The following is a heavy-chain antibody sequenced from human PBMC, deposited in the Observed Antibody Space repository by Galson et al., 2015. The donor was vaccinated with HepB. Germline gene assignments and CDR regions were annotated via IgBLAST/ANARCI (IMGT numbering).Heavy chain of an antibody. Sequence: SLRLSCAASGFTFSSYGMHWVRQAPGKGLEWVAVISYDGSVKYYADSVKGRLTISRDNSKNTLYLQMNSLRAEDTAVNYCAKERRRGGYHDYWGQGTLVTVSS. D-gene: IGHD3-16*02. CDR1: GFTFSSYG. J-gene: IGHJ4*02. CDR3: AKERRRGGYHDY. V-gene: IGHV3-30*18. CDR2: ISYDGSVK.